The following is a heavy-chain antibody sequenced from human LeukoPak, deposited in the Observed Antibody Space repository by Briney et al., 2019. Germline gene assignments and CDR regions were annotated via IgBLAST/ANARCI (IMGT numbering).Heavy chain of an antibody. J-gene: IGHJ4*02. CDR3: ARGPLWFGDFPNFDY. D-gene: IGHD3-10*01. V-gene: IGHV1-18*01. CDR1: GYTFTSYG. CDR2: ISAYNGNT. Sequence: ASVKVSCKASGYTFTSYGISWVRQAPGQGLEWMGWISAYNGNTNYAQKLQGRVTMTTDTSTSTAYMELRSLRSDDTAVYYCARGPLWFGDFPNFDYWGQGTPVTVSS.